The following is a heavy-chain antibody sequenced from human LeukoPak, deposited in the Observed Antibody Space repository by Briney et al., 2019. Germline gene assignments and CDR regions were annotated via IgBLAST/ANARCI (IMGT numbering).Heavy chain of an antibody. CDR2: IVVGSGNT. CDR1: GFTFTSSA. D-gene: IGHD3-9*01. CDR3: AALDYDILTGYYKDYYFDY. J-gene: IGHJ4*02. V-gene: IGHV1-58*01. Sequence: TSVKVSCKASGFTFTSSAVQWVRQARGQRLEWIGWIVVGSGNTNYAQKFQERVTITRDMSTSTAYMELSSLRSEDTAVYYCAALDYDILTGYYKDYYFDYWGQGTLSPSPQ.